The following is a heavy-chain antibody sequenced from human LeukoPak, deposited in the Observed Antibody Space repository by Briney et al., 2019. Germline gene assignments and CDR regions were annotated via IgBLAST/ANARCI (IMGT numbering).Heavy chain of an antibody. D-gene: IGHD1-14*01. CDR2: MSPHNGHT. CDR1: GYTFIDYD. Sequence: ASVKVSCKASGYTFIDYDINWVRQAPGQGLEWMGLMSPHNGHTEYAQNFQGRVTMTRDTSTGTAYMELRSLRSEDTAVYYCARVNLSWAVDYWGQGALVTVSS. CDR3: ARVNLSWAVDY. J-gene: IGHJ4*02. V-gene: IGHV1-8*01.